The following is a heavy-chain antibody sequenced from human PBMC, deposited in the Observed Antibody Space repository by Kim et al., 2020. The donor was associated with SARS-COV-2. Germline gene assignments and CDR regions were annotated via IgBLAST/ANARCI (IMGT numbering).Heavy chain of an antibody. J-gene: IGHJ4*02. CDR2: IYDRGST. D-gene: IGHD3-22*01. CDR1: GGSISSSTYY. Sequence: SETLSLTCTLSGGSISSSTYYWGWIRQPPGKGLEWIGSIYDRGSTYYNPSLKSRVTMSVDTSKNQFSLKLSSVTAADTAVEYCARPQNDYYDRSGLYYFDNWGQGTLVTVSS. V-gene: IGHV4-39*01. CDR3: ARPQNDYYDRSGLYYFDN.